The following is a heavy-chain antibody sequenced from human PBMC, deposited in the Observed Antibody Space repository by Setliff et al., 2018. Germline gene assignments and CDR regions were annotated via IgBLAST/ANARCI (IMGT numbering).Heavy chain of an antibody. D-gene: IGHD3-10*01. Sequence: KPSETLSLTCAVSGYSISSGYYWGWIRQPPGKGLEWIGSIYHSGSTYYNPSLKSRVTISVDTSKNQFSLKLSSVTAADTVVYYCARHVNGSGKYYNWFDPWGQGTLVTVSS. CDR1: GYSISSGYY. J-gene: IGHJ5*02. CDR2: IYHSGST. V-gene: IGHV4-38-2*01. CDR3: ARHVNGSGKYYNWFDP.